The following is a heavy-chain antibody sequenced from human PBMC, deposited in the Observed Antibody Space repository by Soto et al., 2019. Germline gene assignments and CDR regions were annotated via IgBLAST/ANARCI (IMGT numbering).Heavy chain of an antibody. V-gene: IGHV4-59*08. CDR2: IYYSGST. CDR1: GGSISSYY. J-gene: IGHJ3*02. CDR3: ARLGYGLVVVAAFDAFDI. D-gene: IGHD2-15*01. Sequence: SETLSLTCTVSGGSISSYYWSWIRQPPGKGLEWIGYIYYSGSTNYNPSLKSRVTISVDTSKNQFSLKLSSVTAADTAVYYCARLGYGLVVVAAFDAFDIWGQGTMVTVSS.